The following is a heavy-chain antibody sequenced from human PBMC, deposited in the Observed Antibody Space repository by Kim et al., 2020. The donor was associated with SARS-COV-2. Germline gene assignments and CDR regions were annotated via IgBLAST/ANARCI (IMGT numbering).Heavy chain of an antibody. V-gene: IGHV3-30*01. CDR3: ARVVYSYGWGYFDY. J-gene: IGHJ4*02. D-gene: IGHD5-18*01. Sequence: AGSVTGRFTISRDNYKNTLYLQMNSLRAEDTAVYYCARVVYSYGWGYFDYWGQGTLVTVSS.